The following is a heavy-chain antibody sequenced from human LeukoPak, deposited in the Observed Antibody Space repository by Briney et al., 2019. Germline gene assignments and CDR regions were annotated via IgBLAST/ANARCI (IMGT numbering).Heavy chain of an antibody. Sequence: GESLKISCKGSGYTFTNNWISWVRQMPGKGLEWMGRINPSDSNTDYSPPSQGHVTISADKSINTVYLQWGSLKASDTAMYYCARGHGWVDYWGQGALVTVSS. V-gene: IGHV5-10-1*01. J-gene: IGHJ4*02. D-gene: IGHD6-19*01. CDR2: INPSDSNT. CDR3: ARGHGWVDY. CDR1: GYTFTNNW.